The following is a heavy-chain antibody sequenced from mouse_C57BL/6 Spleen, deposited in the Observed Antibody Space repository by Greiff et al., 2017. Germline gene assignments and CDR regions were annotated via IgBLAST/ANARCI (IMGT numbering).Heavy chain of an antibody. D-gene: IGHD2-4*01. V-gene: IGHV1-53*01. J-gene: IGHJ2*01. Sequence: QVQLQQPGTELVKPGASVKLPCKASGYTFTSYWMHWVKQRPGQGLEWIGNINPSNGGTNYNEKFKSKATLTVDKSSSTAYMQLSSLTSEDSAVYYCAPTMTTEVYFDYWGQGTTLTVSS. CDR2: INPSNGGT. CDR3: APTMTTEVYFDY. CDR1: GYTFTSYW.